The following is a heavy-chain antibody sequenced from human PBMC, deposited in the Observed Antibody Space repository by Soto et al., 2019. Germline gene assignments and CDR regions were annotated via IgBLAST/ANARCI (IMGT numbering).Heavy chain of an antibody. J-gene: IGHJ4*02. V-gene: IGHV3-72*01. Sequence: EVRLVESGGGLVQPGGPLRLSCAVSGFIFSDHFMDWVRQTPGKGLEWVGRIRSKANNFITEYAASVKGRFTISRDDSKNSLFLQMNSLRFEDTAVYFCARDSSSCRGGHCYFDNWGQGTLVTVSS. D-gene: IGHD2-21*02. CDR1: GFIFSDHF. CDR2: IRSKANNFIT. CDR3: ARDSSSCRGGHCYFDN.